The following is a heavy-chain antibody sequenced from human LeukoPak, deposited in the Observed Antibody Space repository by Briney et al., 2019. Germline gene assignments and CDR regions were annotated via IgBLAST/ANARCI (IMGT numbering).Heavy chain of an antibody. CDR2: IHYSGTT. J-gene: IGHJ4*02. CDR3: ARKGTIAPTGASHFHY. CDR1: GGSISSSISTNY. V-gene: IGHV4-39*01. Sequence: SETLSLTCTVSGGSISSSISTNYWNWVRQPPGKGLEWIGSIHYSGTTYYNPSLESRATISVDTSMNQFSVKLTSVTAADTAVYYCARKGTIAPTGASHFHYWGQGTLVTVSS. D-gene: IGHD6-13*01.